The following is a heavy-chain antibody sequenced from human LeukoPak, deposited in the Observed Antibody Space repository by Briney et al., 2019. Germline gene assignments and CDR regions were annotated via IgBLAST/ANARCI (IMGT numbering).Heavy chain of an antibody. D-gene: IGHD3-22*01. V-gene: IGHV1-2*02. J-gene: IGHJ1*01. CDR1: GGTFSSYA. CDR2: INPNSGGT. Sequence: GASVKVSCKASGGTFSSYAISWVRQAPGQGLEWMGWINPNSGGTHYAQKFQGRVTMTRDTSISTAYMELSTLRSDDTAVYYCATGSGYYVGYIQYWGQGTLVTVSS. CDR3: ATGSGYYVGYIQY.